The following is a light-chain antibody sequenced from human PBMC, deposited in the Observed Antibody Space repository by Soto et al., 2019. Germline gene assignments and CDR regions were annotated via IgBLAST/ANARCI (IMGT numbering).Light chain of an antibody. V-gene: IGKV3-20*01. Sequence: EIGLTQSPGTLSLSPGERATLSCRASQSVTSSYLAWWQQKPGQAPRVLIYGTSIRASGVPEWFSGGGSGTDFTLTITRLEPEDFAVYYCQQYGSSLFTFGPGTKVDIK. CDR1: QSVTSSY. CDR3: QQYGSSLFT. J-gene: IGKJ3*01. CDR2: GTS.